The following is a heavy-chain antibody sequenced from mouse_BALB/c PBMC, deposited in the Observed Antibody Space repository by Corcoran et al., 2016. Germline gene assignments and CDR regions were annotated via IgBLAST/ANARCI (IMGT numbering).Heavy chain of an antibody. D-gene: IGHD1-1*01. J-gene: IGHJ4*01. V-gene: IGHV9-3-1*01. Sequence: QIQLVQSGPELKKPGETVKISCKASGYTFTNYGMNWVKQAPGKGLKWMGWINTYTGEPTYADDFKGRFAFSLETSASTAYLQINNLKNEDTATYCCARPGYGSRYAMDYWGQGTSVTVSS. CDR3: ARPGYGSRYAMDY. CDR2: INTYTGEP. CDR1: GYTFTNYG.